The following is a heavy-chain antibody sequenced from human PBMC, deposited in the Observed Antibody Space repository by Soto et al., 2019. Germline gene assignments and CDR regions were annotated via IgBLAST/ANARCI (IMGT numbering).Heavy chain of an antibody. CDR1: GFTFSSYG. Sequence: GGSLRLSCAASGFTFSSYGMHWVRQAPGKGLEWVAVISYDGSNKYYADSVKGRFTISRDNSKNTLYQQMNSLRAEDTAVYYCAKDFFDRIMITFGGVIVTPYFDYWGQGTLVTVSS. D-gene: IGHD3-16*02. CDR3: AKDFFDRIMITFGGVIVTPYFDY. CDR2: ISYDGSNK. V-gene: IGHV3-30*18. J-gene: IGHJ4*02.